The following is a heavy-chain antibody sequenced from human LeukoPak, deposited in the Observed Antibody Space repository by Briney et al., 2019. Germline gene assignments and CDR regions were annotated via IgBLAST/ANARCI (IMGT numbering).Heavy chain of an antibody. CDR2: ISAYNGNT. V-gene: IGHV1-18*04. D-gene: IGHD6-13*01. CDR3: ARESSSSWSLDY. CDR1: GYTFTGYY. J-gene: IGHJ4*02. Sequence: GASVKVSCKTSGYTFTGYYMHWVRQAPGQGLEWMGWISAYNGNTNYAQKLQGRVTMTTDTSTSTAYMELRSLRSDDTAVYYCARESSSSWSLDYWGQGTLVTVSS.